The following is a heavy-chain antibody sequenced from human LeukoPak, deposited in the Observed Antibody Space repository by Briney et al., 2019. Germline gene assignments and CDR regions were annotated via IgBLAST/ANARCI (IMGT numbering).Heavy chain of an antibody. CDR1: GGSISSYY. CDR2: FYNSGRT. V-gene: IGHV4-59*01. J-gene: IGHJ4*02. Sequence: PSETLSLTCAVSGGSISSYYWRWIRQSPGKGLEWIGYFYNSGRTIYNPSLKTRVTISADTSKNQFSLKLNSVTAADTAVYYCARSTSWGTATGYFDYWGQGTLVTVSP. D-gene: IGHD2-15*01. CDR3: ARSTSWGTATGYFDY.